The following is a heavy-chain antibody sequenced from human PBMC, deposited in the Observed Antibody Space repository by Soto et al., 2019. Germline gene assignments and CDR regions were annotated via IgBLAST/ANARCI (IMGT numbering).Heavy chain of an antibody. Sequence: QVQLVESGGGVVQPGRSLRLSCAVSGFTVSTYGMHWVRQAPGKGLEWVAVISRDGGTKYYADSVKGRFTISRDNSRNTLFLEMNSRRGDDLAGYYCTGEVASGYWGQGTLVTVSS. CDR2: ISRDGGTK. D-gene: IGHD2-8*02. V-gene: IGHV3-30*03. CDR1: GFTVSTYG. CDR3: TGEVASGY. J-gene: IGHJ4*02.